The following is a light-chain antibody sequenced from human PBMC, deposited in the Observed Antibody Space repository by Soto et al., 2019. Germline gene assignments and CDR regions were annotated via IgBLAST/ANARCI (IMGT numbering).Light chain of an antibody. CDR3: QSYDSSLSGVV. CDR2: GNS. J-gene: IGLJ2*01. V-gene: IGLV1-40*01. CDR1: SSNIGAGYD. Sequence: QSVLTQPPSVSGAPGQRVTISCTGSSSNIGAGYDVHWYQQLPGTAPKLLIYGNSNRPSGVPDRFSGSKSGTSASLAITGLRAEDEADYYCQSYDSSLSGVVFGGGTKLTDL.